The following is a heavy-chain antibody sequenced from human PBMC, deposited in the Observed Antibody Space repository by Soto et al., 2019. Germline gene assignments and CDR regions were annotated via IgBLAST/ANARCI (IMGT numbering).Heavy chain of an antibody. J-gene: IGHJ4*02. V-gene: IGHV4-59*08. CDR1: GGSITGYY. CDR2: IYYSGST. Sequence: SETLSLTCTVSGGSITGYYWSWIRQPPGKGLEWVGYIYYSGSTNHNPSLKSRVAISVDTSKNQFSLKLSSVTAADTAVYYCAGSSGYDLGEIDYWGQGTLVTVSS. D-gene: IGHD5-12*01. CDR3: AGSSGYDLGEIDY.